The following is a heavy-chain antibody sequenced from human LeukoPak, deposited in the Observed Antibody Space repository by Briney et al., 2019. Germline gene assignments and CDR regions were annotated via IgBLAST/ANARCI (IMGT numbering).Heavy chain of an antibody. V-gene: IGHV3-23*01. CDR3: AKAWTFCSGGSCYFDY. CDR2: ISGSGYST. D-gene: IGHD2-15*01. Sequence: GGSLRLSCAASGFTFSSYWMSWVRQAPGKGLEWVAAISGSGYSTYYADSVKGRSTISRDNSKNTLSLQMNSLRAEDTAIYYCAKAWTFCSGGSCYFDYWGQGSLVTVSS. J-gene: IGHJ4*02. CDR1: GFTFSSYW.